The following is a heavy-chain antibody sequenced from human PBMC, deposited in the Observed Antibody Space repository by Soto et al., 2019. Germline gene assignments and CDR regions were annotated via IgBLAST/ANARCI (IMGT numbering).Heavy chain of an antibody. CDR3: ARAGRGVVEPAATPAYYYYYGMDV. CDR2: IKQDGSEK. V-gene: IGHV3-7*01. Sequence: EVQLVESGGGLVQPGGSLRLSCAASGFTFSSYWMSWVRQAPGEGLEWVANIKQDGSEKYYVDSVKGRFTISRDNAKNSLYLQMNSLRAEDTAVYYCARAGRGVVEPAATPAYYYYYGMDVWGQGTTVTVSS. CDR1: GFTFSSYW. J-gene: IGHJ6*02. D-gene: IGHD2-2*01.